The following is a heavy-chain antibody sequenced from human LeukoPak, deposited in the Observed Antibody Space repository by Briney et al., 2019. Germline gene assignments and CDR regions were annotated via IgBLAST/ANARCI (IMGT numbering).Heavy chain of an antibody. CDR2: IYTSGST. CDR1: GGSISSYY. J-gene: IGHJ5*02. V-gene: IGHV4-4*09. CDR3: ARPYYYDSRIDP. Sequence: SETLSLTCTVSGGSISSYYWSWIRQPPGKGLEWIGYIYTSGSTNYNPSLKSRVTISVDTSKNQFSLKLSSVTAADTAVYYCARPYYYDSRIDPWGQGTLVTVSS. D-gene: IGHD3-22*01.